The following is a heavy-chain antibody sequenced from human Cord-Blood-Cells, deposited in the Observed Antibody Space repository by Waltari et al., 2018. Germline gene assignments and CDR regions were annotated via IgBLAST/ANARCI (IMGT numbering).Heavy chain of an antibody. CDR3: ASQLIAAAGDY. J-gene: IGHJ4*02. Sequence: QVQLVESGGGVVQPGRSLRLPCAASGFTFSSYAMHWVRQAPGKGREWVAVISYDGSNKYYADSVKGRFTISRDNSKNTLYLQMNSLRAEDTAVYYCASQLIAAAGDYWGQGTLVTVSS. V-gene: IGHV3-30*04. CDR2: ISYDGSNK. CDR1: GFTFSSYA. D-gene: IGHD6-13*01.